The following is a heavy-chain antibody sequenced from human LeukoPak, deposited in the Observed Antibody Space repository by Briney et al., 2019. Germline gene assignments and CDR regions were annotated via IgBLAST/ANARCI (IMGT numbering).Heavy chain of an antibody. V-gene: IGHV1-2*06. CDR1: GHTFTGYY. J-gene: IGHJ4*02. CDR2: INPNSGGT. CDR3: ASIAAADRSADY. Sequence: GASVKVSCKASGHTFTGYYMHWVRQAPGQGLEWMGRINPNSGGTNYAQKFQGRVTMTRDTSISTAYMELSRLRSDDTAVYYCASIAAADRSADYWGQGTLATVSS. D-gene: IGHD6-13*01.